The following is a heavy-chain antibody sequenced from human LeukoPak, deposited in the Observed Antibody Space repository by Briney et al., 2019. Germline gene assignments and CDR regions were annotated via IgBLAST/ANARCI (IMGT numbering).Heavy chain of an antibody. CDR2: IYYSGST. CDR3: ARVNYYDSSGLNFDY. V-gene: IGHV4-30-4*01. J-gene: IGHJ4*02. Sequence: SETLSLTCTVSGGSISSGDYYWSWIRQPPGKGLEWVGYIYYSGSTNYNPSLKSRVTISVDTSKNQFSLKLSSVTAADTAVYYCARVNYYDSSGLNFDYWGQGTLVTVSS. D-gene: IGHD3-22*01. CDR1: GGSISSGDYY.